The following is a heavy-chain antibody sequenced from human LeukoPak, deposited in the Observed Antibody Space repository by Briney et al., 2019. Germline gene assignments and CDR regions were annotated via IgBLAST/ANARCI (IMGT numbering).Heavy chain of an antibody. D-gene: IGHD6-19*01. CDR2: IYTSGST. V-gene: IGHV4-61*02. CDR1: GGSISSGSYY. J-gene: IGHJ3*02. Sequence: SQTLSLTCTVSGGSISSGSYYWSWIRQPAGKGLEWIGRIYTSGSTNYNPSLKSRVTISVDTSKNQFSLKLSSVTAADTAVYYCARSVGSGWYSYFAFDIWGQGTMVTVSS. CDR3: ARSVGSGWYSYFAFDI.